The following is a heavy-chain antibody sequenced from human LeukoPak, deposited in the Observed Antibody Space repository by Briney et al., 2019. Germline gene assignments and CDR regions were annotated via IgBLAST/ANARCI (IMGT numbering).Heavy chain of an antibody. CDR2: IYYSGST. V-gene: IGHV4-59*12. CDR1: GGSISSSNW. D-gene: IGHD5-24*01. J-gene: IGHJ4*02. CDR3: ARDEGGLATIT. Sequence: SETLSLTCAVSGGSISSSNWWSWIRQPPGKGLEWIGYIYYSGSTNYNPFLKSRVTISVDTSKNQFSLKLSSVTAADTAVYYCARDEGGLATITWGQGTLVTVSS.